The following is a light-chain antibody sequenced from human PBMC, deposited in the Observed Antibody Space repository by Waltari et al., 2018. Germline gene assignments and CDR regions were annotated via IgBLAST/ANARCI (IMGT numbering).Light chain of an antibody. CDR3: SSYTATRHYV. CDR1: SSDLGAFNF. V-gene: IGLV2-14*03. CDR2: YVS. J-gene: IGLJ1*01. Sequence: QSALTQPASVSGSPGQSITISCTGTSSDLGAFNFVLWYQQYPGKAPKLVIYYVSARPSGASDRFSGSKSGNTASLVISGLQPEDEADYYCSSYTATRHYVFGTGTKVTVL.